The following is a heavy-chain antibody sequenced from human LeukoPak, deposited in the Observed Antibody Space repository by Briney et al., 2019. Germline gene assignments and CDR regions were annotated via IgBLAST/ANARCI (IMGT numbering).Heavy chain of an antibody. CDR3: ARAARGAAAGTVEFDY. CDR2: INSDGSST. Sequence: PGGSLRLSCAASGFTFSSYWMHWVRQAPGKGLVWVSRINSDGSSTSYADSVKGRFTISRDNAKNTLYLQMNSLRAEDTAVYYCARAARGAAAGTVEFDYWGQGTLVTVS. D-gene: IGHD6-13*01. V-gene: IGHV3-74*01. CDR1: GFTFSSYW. J-gene: IGHJ4*02.